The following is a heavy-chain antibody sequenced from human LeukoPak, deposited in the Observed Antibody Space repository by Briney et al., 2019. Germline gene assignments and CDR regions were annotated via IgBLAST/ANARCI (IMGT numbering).Heavy chain of an antibody. CDR3: ARDRPSAGIDY. CDR1: GGSISSFY. D-gene: IGHD6-13*01. Sequence: PSETLSLTCTVSGGSISSFYWSWIRQPAGKGLEWIGRIYTSGSTNYNPSLKSRVTISVDTSKNQFSLKLSSVTAADTAVYYCARDRPSAGIDYWGQGTLVTVSS. V-gene: IGHV4-4*07. CDR2: IYTSGST. J-gene: IGHJ4*02.